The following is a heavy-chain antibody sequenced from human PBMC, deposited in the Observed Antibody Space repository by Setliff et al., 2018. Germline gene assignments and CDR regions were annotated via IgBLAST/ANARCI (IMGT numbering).Heavy chain of an antibody. V-gene: IGHV4-39*07. CDR2: IYYTGST. Sequence: PSETLSLTCTVSGGSISSSSHYWGWIRQPPGKGLEWIGSIYYTGSTYYNPSLKSRVTMSVDTSKRQFSLKLGSATAADTAVYYCARDMGQPYYFESWGLGTLGTVS. CDR3: ARDMGQPYYFES. D-gene: IGHD1-1*01. J-gene: IGHJ4*02. CDR1: GGSISSSSHY.